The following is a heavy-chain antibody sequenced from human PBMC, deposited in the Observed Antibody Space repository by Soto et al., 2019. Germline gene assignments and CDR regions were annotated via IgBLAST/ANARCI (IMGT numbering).Heavy chain of an antibody. Sequence: EVQLVESGGGLIQPGGSLRLSCAVSGFTVSNNYMSWVRQAPGKGLEGVSVIYSGGYTAYGDSVKGRFTISRDNSKNPLYLQRNTRGADHPAVFFRATPPGGGRYWGQGTLVTVSS. V-gene: IGHV3-53*01. CDR3: ATPPGGGRY. J-gene: IGHJ4*02. CDR2: IYSGGYT. D-gene: IGHD3-10*01. CDR1: GFTVSNNY.